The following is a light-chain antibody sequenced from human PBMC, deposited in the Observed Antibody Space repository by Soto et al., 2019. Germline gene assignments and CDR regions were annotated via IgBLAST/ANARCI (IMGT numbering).Light chain of an antibody. J-gene: IGKJ1*01. CDR2: AAS. V-gene: IGKV1-39*01. Sequence: DIQLTQSPSFLSASVGDRVTITCRASQTISSHLNWYQQKQGKAPKALIYAASSLHSGVPSRFSGSGSGTDFTLTIRSLQPDDFATYYCQQSYSTWTFGQGTKVEVK. CDR3: QQSYSTWT. CDR1: QTISSH.